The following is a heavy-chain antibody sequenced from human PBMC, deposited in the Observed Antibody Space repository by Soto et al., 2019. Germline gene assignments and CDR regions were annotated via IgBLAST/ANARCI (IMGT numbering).Heavy chain of an antibody. Sequence: ASVKVSCKASGYTFTGYYMLWVRQAPGQGLEWMGWINPNSGGTNYAQKFQGWVTMTRDTSISTAYMELSRLRSDDTAVYYCARGGYCSSTSCYDYWGQGTLVTVSS. CDR2: INPNSGGT. J-gene: IGHJ4*02. D-gene: IGHD2-2*01. V-gene: IGHV1-2*04. CDR1: GYTFTGYY. CDR3: ARGGYCSSTSCYDY.